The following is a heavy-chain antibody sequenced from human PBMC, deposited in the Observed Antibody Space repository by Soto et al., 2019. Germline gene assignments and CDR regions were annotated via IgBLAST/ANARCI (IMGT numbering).Heavy chain of an antibody. V-gene: IGHV4-34*01. Sequence: SETLSLTCAVYGGSFSGYYWSWIRQPPGKGLEWIGEINHSGSTNYNPSLKSRVTISVDTSKNQFSLKLSSVTAADTAVYYCASGTKGYSGYELHDWGQGTLVTVAS. J-gene: IGHJ4*02. D-gene: IGHD5-12*01. CDR2: INHSGST. CDR1: GGSFSGYY. CDR3: ASGTKGYSGYELHD.